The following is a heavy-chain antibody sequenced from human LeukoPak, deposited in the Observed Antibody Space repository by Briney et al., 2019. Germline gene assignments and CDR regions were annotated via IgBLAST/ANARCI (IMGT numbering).Heavy chain of an antibody. CDR1: GFTVSSNY. CDR2: IYSGGST. V-gene: IGHV3-66*02. CDR3: TSSSTGWFDP. J-gene: IGHJ5*02. Sequence: GGSLRLSCAASGFTVSSNYMSWVRQAPGKGLEWVSVIYSGGSTYYADSVKGRFTISRDNSKNTLYLQMNSLRAEDTAVYYCTSSSTGWFDPWGQGTLVTVSS. D-gene: IGHD6-6*01.